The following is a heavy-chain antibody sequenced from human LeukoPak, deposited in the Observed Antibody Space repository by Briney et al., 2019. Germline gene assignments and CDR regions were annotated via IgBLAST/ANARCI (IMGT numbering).Heavy chain of an antibody. V-gene: IGHV3-48*03. J-gene: IGHJ4*02. CDR2: ISSSGSTI. D-gene: IGHD5-12*01. Sequence: GGSLRLSCAASGFTFSSYEMNWVRQAPGKGLEWVSYISSSGSTIYYADSVKGRFTISRDNAKNSPYLQMNSLRAEDTAVYYCARELRDIVATTFDYWGQGTLVTVSS. CDR3: ARELRDIVATTFDY. CDR1: GFTFSSYE.